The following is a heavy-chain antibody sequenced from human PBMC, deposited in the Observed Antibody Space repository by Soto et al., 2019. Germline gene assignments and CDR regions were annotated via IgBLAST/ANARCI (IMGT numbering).Heavy chain of an antibody. CDR2: IYYSGST. J-gene: IGHJ4*02. CDR1: GGSISSYY. Sequence: SETLSLTCTVSGGSISSYYWSWIRQPPGKGLEWIGYIYYSGSTNYNPSLKGRVTISVDTSKNQFSLKLSSVTAAATAVYYCAREIRVSRTVTTEYYFDYWGQGTLVTVSS. D-gene: IGHD4-17*01. CDR3: AREIRVSRTVTTEYYFDY. V-gene: IGHV4-59*01.